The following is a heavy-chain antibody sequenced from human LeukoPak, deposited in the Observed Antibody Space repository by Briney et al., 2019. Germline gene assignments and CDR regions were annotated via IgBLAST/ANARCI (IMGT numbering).Heavy chain of an antibody. CDR2: IYPGDSDT. J-gene: IGHJ3*02. Sequence: GESLKISCKGSGYSFTSYWIGWVRQMPGKGLEWMGIIYPGDSDTRYSPSFQGQVTISADKSISTAYLQWSSLKASDTAMYYCASSAYYYDSSGYSPSAFDIWGQGTMVTVS. V-gene: IGHV5-51*01. CDR3: ASSAYYYDSSGYSPSAFDI. D-gene: IGHD3-22*01. CDR1: GYSFTSYW.